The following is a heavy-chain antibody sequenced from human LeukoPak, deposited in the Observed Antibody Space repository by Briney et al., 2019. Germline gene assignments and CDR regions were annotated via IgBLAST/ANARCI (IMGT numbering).Heavy chain of an antibody. CDR2: ISSSSSYI. V-gene: IGHV3-21*01. CDR1: GFTFSTYA. CDR3: AKDANWEDWYFDL. J-gene: IGHJ2*01. D-gene: IGHD7-27*01. Sequence: GGSLRLSCAASGFTFSTYAMTWVRQAPGKGLEWVSSISSSSSYIYYADSVKGRFTISRDNAKNSLYLQMNSLRAEDTAVYYCAKDANWEDWYFDLWGRGTLVTVSS.